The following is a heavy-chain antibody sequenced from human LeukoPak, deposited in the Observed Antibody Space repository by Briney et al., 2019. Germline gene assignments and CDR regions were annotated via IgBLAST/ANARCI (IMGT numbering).Heavy chain of an antibody. J-gene: IGHJ5*02. CDR2: ISYDGSNK. D-gene: IGHD6-13*01. Sequence: GRSLRLSCAASGFTFSSYAMHWVRQAPGKGLEWVAVISYDGSNKYYADSVKGRFTISRDNSKNTLYLQMNSLRAEDTAVYYCARELIAAAGKFDPWGQGTLVTVSS. V-gene: IGHV3-30*04. CDR3: ARELIAAAGKFDP. CDR1: GFTFSSYA.